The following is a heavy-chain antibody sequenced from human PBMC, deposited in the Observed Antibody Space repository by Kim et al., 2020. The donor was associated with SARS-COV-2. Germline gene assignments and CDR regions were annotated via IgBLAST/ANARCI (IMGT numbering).Heavy chain of an antibody. V-gene: IGHV2-5*01. J-gene: IGHJ4*02. Sequence: KRYSPSLKSRLTITKDTSKNQVVLTMTNMDPVDTATYYCGKVVPAALFDYWGQGTLVTVSS. D-gene: IGHD2-2*01. CDR2: K. CDR3: GKVVPAALFDY.